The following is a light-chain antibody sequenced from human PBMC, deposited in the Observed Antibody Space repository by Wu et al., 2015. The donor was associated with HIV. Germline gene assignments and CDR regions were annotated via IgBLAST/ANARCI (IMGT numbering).Light chain of an antibody. CDR1: QSINNNY. Sequence: EIVMTQSPATLSVSPGERATLSCRASQSINNNYLAWYQQKPGQAPRLLIYGASSRVTGIPDRFSGSGSGTDFTLTISRLEPEDFAVYYCQQYGSSPRFTFGPGTKVDIK. J-gene: IGKJ3*01. V-gene: IGKV3-20*01. CDR2: GAS. CDR3: QQYGSSPRFT.